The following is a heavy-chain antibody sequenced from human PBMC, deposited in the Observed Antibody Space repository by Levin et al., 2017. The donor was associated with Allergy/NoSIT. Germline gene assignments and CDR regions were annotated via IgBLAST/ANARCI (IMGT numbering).Heavy chain of an antibody. J-gene: IGHJ4*02. Sequence: LAGGSLRLSCAASGFTFSSYAMHWVRQAPGKGLEWVAVISYDGSNKYYADSVKGRFTISRDNSKNTLYLQMNSLRAEDTAVYYCAILLLPSPFDYWGQGTLVTVSS. V-gene: IGHV3-30-3*01. CDR3: AILLLPSPFDY. CDR1: GFTFSSYA. D-gene: IGHD2-15*01. CDR2: ISYDGSNK.